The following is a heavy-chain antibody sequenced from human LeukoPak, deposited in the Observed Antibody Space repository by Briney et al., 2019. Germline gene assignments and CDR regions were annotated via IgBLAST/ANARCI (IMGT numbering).Heavy chain of an antibody. Sequence: GGSLRLSCAASGFTFSTYWMSWVRQAPGKGLEWVANIKQDGSEKHYVDSVKDRFTISRDNTKNLLYLQMNSLRAEDTSVYYCARDAYYVAGSPQNYWGKGTLVTVSS. J-gene: IGHJ4*02. D-gene: IGHD3-10*01. CDR3: ARDAYYVAGSPQNY. CDR1: GFTFSTYW. CDR2: IKQDGSEK. V-gene: IGHV3-7*01.